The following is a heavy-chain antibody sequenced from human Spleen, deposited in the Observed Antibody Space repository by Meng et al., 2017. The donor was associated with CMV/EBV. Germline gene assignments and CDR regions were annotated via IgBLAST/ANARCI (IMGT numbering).Heavy chain of an antibody. V-gene: IGHV3-66*02. CDR1: GFTVSSNY. CDR2: IYSGGST. CDR3: ARGHYYYGMDV. J-gene: IGHJ6*02. Sequence: GESLKISCAASGFTVSSNYMGWVRQAPGKGLEWVSVIYSGGSTYYADSVKGRFTISRDNSKNTLYLQMNSLRAEDTAVYYCARGHYYYGMDVWGQGTTVTVSS.